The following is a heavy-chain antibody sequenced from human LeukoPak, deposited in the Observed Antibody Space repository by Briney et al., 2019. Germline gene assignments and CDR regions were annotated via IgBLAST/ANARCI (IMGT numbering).Heavy chain of an antibody. V-gene: IGHV3-33*06. CDR2: IWYDGSNK. J-gene: IGHJ4*02. D-gene: IGHD5-18*01. CDR1: GFTFSSYG. Sequence: PGRSLRLSCAASGFTFSSYGMHWVRQAPGKGLEWVAVIWYDGSNKYYADSVKGRFTISRDNSKNTLYMQMNSLRAEDTAVYYCAKDNSYGYDYWGQRTLVTVSS. CDR3: AKDNSYGYDY.